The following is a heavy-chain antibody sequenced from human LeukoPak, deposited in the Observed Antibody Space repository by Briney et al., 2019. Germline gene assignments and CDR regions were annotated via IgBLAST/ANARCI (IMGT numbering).Heavy chain of an antibody. Sequence: SETLSLTCTVSGGSIRSSYYYWGWIRQPPGKGLEWIGSIYDSGSTYYNPSLRSRVTISVDTSKNQFSLKLNSVTAADTAVYYCARCGVGVAAAAANCWGQGTLLTVSS. CDR2: IYDSGST. CDR1: GGSIRSSYYY. D-gene: IGHD6-13*01. V-gene: IGHV4-39*01. CDR3: ARCGVGVAAAAANC. J-gene: IGHJ4*02.